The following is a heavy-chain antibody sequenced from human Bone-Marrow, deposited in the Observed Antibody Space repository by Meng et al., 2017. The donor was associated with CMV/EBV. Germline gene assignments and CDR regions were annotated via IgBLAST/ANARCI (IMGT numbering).Heavy chain of an antibody. V-gene: IGHV3-7*01. D-gene: IGHD3-10*01. CDR2: IKQDGSEQ. J-gene: IGHJ4*02. Sequence: GESLKISCAASGFTFSSYWMSWVRQAPGKGLEWVANIKQDGSEQYYVDSVKGRFTISRDNAKNSLYLQMNSLRAEDTAVYYCARDVYGLNWGKRTLVTVSS. CDR3: ARDVYGLN. CDR1: GFTFSSYW.